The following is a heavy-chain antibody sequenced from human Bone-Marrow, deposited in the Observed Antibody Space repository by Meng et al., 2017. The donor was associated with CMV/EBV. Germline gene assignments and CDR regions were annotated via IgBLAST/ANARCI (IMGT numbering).Heavy chain of an antibody. CDR1: GLTLGGYG. CDR3: AKNREYQLPYWFDP. CDR2: ISYDGSNK. V-gene: IGHV3-30*18. Sequence: ASGLTLGGYGMHWVRQAPGKGLEWMAVISYDGSNKYYADSVKGRFTISRDNSKNTLYLQMNSLRAEDTAVYYCAKNREYQLPYWFDPWGQGTLVTVSS. D-gene: IGHD2-2*01. J-gene: IGHJ5*02.